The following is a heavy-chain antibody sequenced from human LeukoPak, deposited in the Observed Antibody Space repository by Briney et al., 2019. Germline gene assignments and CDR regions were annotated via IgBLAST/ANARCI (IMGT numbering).Heavy chain of an antibody. Sequence: SSETLSLTCTVSGGSISSSSYYWGWIRKPPGKGLEWIGSIHYSGSTNYNPSLKSRVTISVDTSKKQFSLKLSSVTAADTAVYYCARDPGYSYGFPPLYFDLWGRGTLVTVSS. D-gene: IGHD5-18*01. CDR2: IHYSGST. V-gene: IGHV4-39*07. CDR1: GGSISSSSYY. CDR3: ARDPGYSYGFPPLYFDL. J-gene: IGHJ2*01.